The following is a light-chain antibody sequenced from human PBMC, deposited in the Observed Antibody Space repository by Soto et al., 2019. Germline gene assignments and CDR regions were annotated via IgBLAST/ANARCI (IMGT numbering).Light chain of an antibody. V-gene: IGLV2-14*01. CDR1: SSDIGGYNY. Sequence: QSALTQPASVSGSPGQSITISCTGTSSDIGGYNYVSWYQQHPGKAPKLMIYEGSKRPSGVSNRFSGSKSGNTASLTISGLQAEDEADYYCSSYTKGSTLVVFGGGTKVTVL. J-gene: IGLJ3*02. CDR3: SSYTKGSTLVV. CDR2: EGS.